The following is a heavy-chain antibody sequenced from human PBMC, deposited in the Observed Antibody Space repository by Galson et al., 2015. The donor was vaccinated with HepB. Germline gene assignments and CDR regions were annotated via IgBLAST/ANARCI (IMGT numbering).Heavy chain of an antibody. J-gene: IGHJ4*02. CDR2: ITWNGGTM. V-gene: IGHV3-9*01. D-gene: IGHD3-3*01. Sequence: SLRLSCAASGFIFEDSDMHWVRQAPGKGLEWVSGITWNGGTMGYADSVKGRFTISRDNAKKYLYLQMTSLRVEDTALYFCAKDGFEDHWGQGILVSVSS. CDR1: GFIFEDSD. CDR3: AKDGFEDH.